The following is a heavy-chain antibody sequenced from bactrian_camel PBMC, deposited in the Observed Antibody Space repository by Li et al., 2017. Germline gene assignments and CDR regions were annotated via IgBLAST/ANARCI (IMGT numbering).Heavy chain of an antibody. CDR3: ATTHFPEEYGSYNY. J-gene: IGHJ4*01. CDR1: GYIDSNYC. D-gene: IGHD5*01. Sequence: HVQLVESGGGLVQAGGSLRLACSAPGYIDSNYCMGWFRQAAGKPREGVASISTDGIPTYADSMKGRFTVSRDNAENTLYLQMNSLKTEDNAVYYCATTHFPEEYGSYNYWGQGTQVTVS. CDR2: ISTDGIP. V-gene: IGHV3S53*01.